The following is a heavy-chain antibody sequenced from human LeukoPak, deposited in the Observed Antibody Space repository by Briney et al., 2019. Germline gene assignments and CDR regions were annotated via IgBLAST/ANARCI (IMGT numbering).Heavy chain of an antibody. V-gene: IGHV1-2*02. CDR2: INPNSGGT. J-gene: IGHJ4*02. Sequence: ASVKVSCKTSGYSFTDYYMHWVRQAPGQGLEWMGWINPNSGGTSSAQEFQGRVTMTRDTSITTVYMEVNWLTSDDTAIYYCARADRLHGGPYLIGPGGQGTLVTVSS. CDR3: ARADRLHGGPYLIGP. CDR1: GYSFTDYY. D-gene: IGHD2-21*01.